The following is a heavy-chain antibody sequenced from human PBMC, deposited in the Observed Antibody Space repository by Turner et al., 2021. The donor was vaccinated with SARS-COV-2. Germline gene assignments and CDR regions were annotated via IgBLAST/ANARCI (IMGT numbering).Heavy chain of an antibody. Sequence: QLQLQESGPGLVKPSETLSLTCTVSGGSISSSGYYWGWIRQPPGKGLELIGSIYYSGSTYYNPSLKSRVTISVDTSKNQFSLKLSSVTAADTAVYYCATEYVNIVATHRYYSYAMDVWGQGTTVTVSS. CDR3: ATEYVNIVATHRYYSYAMDV. CDR2: IYYSGST. J-gene: IGHJ6*02. D-gene: IGHD5-12*01. CDR1: GGSISSSGYY. V-gene: IGHV4-39*01.